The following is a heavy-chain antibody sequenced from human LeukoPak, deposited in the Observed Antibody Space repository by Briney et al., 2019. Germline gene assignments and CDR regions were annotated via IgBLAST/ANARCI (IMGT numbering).Heavy chain of an antibody. D-gene: IGHD3-22*01. Sequence: PGGSLRLSCTVSGFTVSSNSMSWVRQAPGKGLEWVSSISSSSSYIYYADSVKGRFTISRDNAKNSLYLQMNSLRAEDTAVYYCARESYYYDSSGYQDAFDIWGQGTMVTVSS. CDR2: ISSSSSYI. V-gene: IGHV3-21*01. CDR3: ARESYYYDSSGYQDAFDI. CDR1: GFTVSSNS. J-gene: IGHJ3*02.